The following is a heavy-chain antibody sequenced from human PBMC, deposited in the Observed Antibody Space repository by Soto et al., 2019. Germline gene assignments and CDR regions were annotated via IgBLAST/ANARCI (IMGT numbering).Heavy chain of an antibody. CDR3: AKEGGTMVRGVPNWFDP. Sequence: GGSLRLSCAASGFTFSSYAMSWVRQAPGKGLEWVSAISGSGGSTYYADSVKGRFTISRDNSKNTLYLQMNSLRAEDTAVYYCAKEGGTMVRGVPNWFDPWGQGTLVTVSS. J-gene: IGHJ5*02. CDR2: ISGSGGST. CDR1: GFTFSSYA. V-gene: IGHV3-23*01. D-gene: IGHD3-10*01.